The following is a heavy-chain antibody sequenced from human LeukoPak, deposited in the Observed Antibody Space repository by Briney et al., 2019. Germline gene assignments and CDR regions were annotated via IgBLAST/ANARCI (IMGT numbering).Heavy chain of an antibody. CDR3: ASAAVRDGYNPH. D-gene: IGHD5-24*01. J-gene: IGHJ4*02. Sequence: SETLSLTCTVSGGSISSYYWSWIRQPPGKGLEWIGYIYYSGSTNYNPSLKSRVTISVDTSKNQFSLKLSSVTAADTAVYYCASAAVRDGYNPHWGQGTLVTVSS. V-gene: IGHV4-59*01. CDR2: IYYSGST. CDR1: GGSISSYY.